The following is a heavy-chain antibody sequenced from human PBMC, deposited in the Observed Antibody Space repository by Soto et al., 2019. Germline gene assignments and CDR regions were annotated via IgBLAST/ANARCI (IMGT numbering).Heavy chain of an antibody. Sequence: SETLSLTCTVSGGSISSSSYYWGWIRQPPGKGLEWIGSIYYSGSTYYNPSLKSRVTISVDTSKNQFSLKLSSVTAADTAVYYCARHLDNPPDNWFDPWGQGTLVTVSS. D-gene: IGHD1-20*01. CDR2: IYYSGST. V-gene: IGHV4-39*01. CDR1: GGSISSSSYY. CDR3: ARHLDNPPDNWFDP. J-gene: IGHJ5*02.